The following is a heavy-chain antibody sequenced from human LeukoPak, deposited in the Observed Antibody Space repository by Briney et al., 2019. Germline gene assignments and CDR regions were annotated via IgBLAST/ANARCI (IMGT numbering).Heavy chain of an antibody. D-gene: IGHD2-15*01. J-gene: IGHJ3*02. V-gene: IGHV3-33*01. CDR2: NWYDGSNE. CDR1: GFTFSSYG. CDR3: ARDWSGYCSGGSCYSGGFDI. Sequence: GGSLRLSCAVSGFTFSSYGIHWVRQAPGKGLEWVAVNWYDGSNEYYADSVKGRFTISRDLSKNTLYLQMNSLRAEDTAVYYCARDWSGYCSGGSCYSGGFDIWGQGTMVTVSS.